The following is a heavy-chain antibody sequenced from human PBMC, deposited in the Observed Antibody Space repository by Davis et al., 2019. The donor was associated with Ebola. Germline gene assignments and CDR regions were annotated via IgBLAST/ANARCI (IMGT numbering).Heavy chain of an antibody. V-gene: IGHV3-48*03. CDR2: ISSSGSTI. CDR3: ARSTSGYSYGPYYYYYGMDV. Sequence: GGSLRLSCAASGFTFSSYDMNWVRQAPGKGLEWVSYISSSGSTIYYADSVKGRFTISRDNAKNSLYLQMNSLRAEDTAVYYCARSTSGYSYGPYYYYYGMDVWGQGTTVTVSS. J-gene: IGHJ6*02. D-gene: IGHD5-18*01. CDR1: GFTFSSYD.